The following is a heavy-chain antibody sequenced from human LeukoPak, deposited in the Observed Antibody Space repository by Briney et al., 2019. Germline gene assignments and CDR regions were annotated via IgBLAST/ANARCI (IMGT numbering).Heavy chain of an antibody. CDR2: IYYSGSA. CDR1: GGSISSGGYY. D-gene: IGHD5-12*01. Sequence: PSETLSLTCTVSGGSISSGGYYWSWIRQHPGKGLEWIGYIYYSGSAYYNPSLKSRVTISVDTSENQFSLKLSSVTAADTAVYYCAKAWTRNIVATIYLDYWGQGTLVTVSS. CDR3: AKAWTRNIVATIYLDY. V-gene: IGHV4-31*03. J-gene: IGHJ4*02.